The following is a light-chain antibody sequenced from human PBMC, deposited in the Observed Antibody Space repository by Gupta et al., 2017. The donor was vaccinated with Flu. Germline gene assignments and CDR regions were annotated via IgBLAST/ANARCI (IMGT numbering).Light chain of an antibody. V-gene: IGLV1-40*01. CDR3: QSYDRSLSGLYV. CDR2: ANI. J-gene: IGLJ1*01. Sequence: SNIGAGFAVHWYQQFPGTAPRLIIYANINRPSGVPGRFSGSKSGTSASLAITGLQAEDEADYYCQSYDRSLSGLYVFGTGTKVTVL. CDR1: SNIGAGFA.